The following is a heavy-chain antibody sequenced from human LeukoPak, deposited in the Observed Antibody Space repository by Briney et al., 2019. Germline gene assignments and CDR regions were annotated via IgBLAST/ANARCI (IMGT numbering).Heavy chain of an antibody. CDR3: ARALNPLPGTYYFDY. CDR2: IYTSGST. J-gene: IGHJ4*02. D-gene: IGHD2-15*01. CDR1: GASINSHY. V-gene: IGHV4-4*07. Sequence: SETLSLTCTVSGASINSHYWSWSWQPAGKGLEWIGRIYTSGSTNYNSSLQSRVTMSVDTSKNQFSLKLTSVTAADTAVYYCARALNPLPGTYYFDYWGQGTLVTVSS.